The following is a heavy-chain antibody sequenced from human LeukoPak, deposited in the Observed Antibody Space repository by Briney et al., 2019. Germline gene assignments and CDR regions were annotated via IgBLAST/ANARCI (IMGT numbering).Heavy chain of an antibody. J-gene: IGHJ4*02. V-gene: IGHV4-34*01. CDR3: ARASITIFTQYYFDY. CDR1: GGSFSGYY. Sequence: SGTLSLTCAVYGGSFSGYYWSWIRQPPGKGLEGIGEINHSGSTNYNPSLKSRVTISVDTSKNQFSLKLSSVTAADTAVYYCARASITIFTQYYFDYWGQGTLVTVPS. CDR2: INHSGST. D-gene: IGHD3-9*01.